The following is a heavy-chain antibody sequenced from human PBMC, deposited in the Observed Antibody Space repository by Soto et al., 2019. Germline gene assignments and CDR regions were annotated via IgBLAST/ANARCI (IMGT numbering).Heavy chain of an antibody. J-gene: IGHJ4*02. CDR3: ARIGSSGGHY. Sequence: SETLSLTCCVSDDSINSDKYYWGWIRQPPGKGLEWIGSIYYRGNAYYNPSLKSRVTISVDTSKNQFSLKLSSVTAADTAVYYCARIGSSGGHYWGQGTLVTVSS. D-gene: IGHD6-6*01. CDR2: IYYRGNA. V-gene: IGHV4-39*01. CDR1: DDSINSDKYY.